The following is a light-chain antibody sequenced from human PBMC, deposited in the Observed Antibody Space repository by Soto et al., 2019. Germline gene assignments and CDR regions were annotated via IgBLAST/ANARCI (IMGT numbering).Light chain of an antibody. CDR2: EDS. CDR1: NIGSKR. Sequence: SYELTQPPSVSVAPGQTARITCGGNNIGSKRVHWYQQKPGQAPVLVVYEDSDRPSGIPERFSGSNSGNTATLTISRVEAGDEADYYCQVWDSSSDHPGVVFGGGTKVTVL. V-gene: IGLV3-21*02. CDR3: QVWDSSSDHPGVV. J-gene: IGLJ2*01.